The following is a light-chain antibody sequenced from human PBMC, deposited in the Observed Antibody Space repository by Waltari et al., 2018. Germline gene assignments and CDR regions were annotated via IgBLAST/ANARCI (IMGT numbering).Light chain of an antibody. CDR3: QNHERLPAT. Sequence: VLHQAPGTRSLTTGETATHSSRASQSISKFLVWYQQTPGHAPRLLIYAASTRATGVADRFSSSRYGTDFTLTISRLEPEDFAVYYCQNHERLPATFGQGTKVEIK. J-gene: IGKJ1*01. CDR2: AAS. CDR1: QSISKF. V-gene: IGKV3-20*01.